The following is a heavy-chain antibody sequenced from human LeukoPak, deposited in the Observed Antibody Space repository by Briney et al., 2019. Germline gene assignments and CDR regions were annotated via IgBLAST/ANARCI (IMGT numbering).Heavy chain of an antibody. Sequence: ASVKVSCKTSGYTFTTYGISWVRQAPGQGLEYMGWISAFSGKTNYAQKFRGRVALTMDTSTSTVEMELRSLKFDDTAVYFCARLSYDGEGYWGQGTLVTVSS. CDR2: ISAFSGKT. V-gene: IGHV1-18*01. J-gene: IGHJ4*02. D-gene: IGHD3-10*01. CDR1: GYTFTTYG. CDR3: ARLSYDGEGY.